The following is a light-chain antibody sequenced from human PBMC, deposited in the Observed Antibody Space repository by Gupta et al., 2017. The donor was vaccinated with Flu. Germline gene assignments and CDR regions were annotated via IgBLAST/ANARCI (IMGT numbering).Light chain of an antibody. CDR3: QQDGSSPFT. J-gene: IGKJ3*01. CDR2: GAS. Sequence: GTLSVSPGERATLSCRASQSVSSSYLAWYQQKPGQAPRLLIYGASSRATGIPDRFSGSGSGTDFTLTISRLEPEDFAVYYCQQDGSSPFTFGHGTKVDIK. CDR1: QSVSSSY. V-gene: IGKV3-20*01.